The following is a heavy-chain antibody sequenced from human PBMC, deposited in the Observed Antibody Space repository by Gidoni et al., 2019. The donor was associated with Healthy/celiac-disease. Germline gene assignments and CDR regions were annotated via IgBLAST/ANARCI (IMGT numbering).Heavy chain of an antibody. CDR1: GVTVSSNY. CDR3: ARGATTGTTYYCMDV. D-gene: IGHD1-1*01. V-gene: IGHV3-53*02. Sequence: EVQLVETGGGLIQPGGSMRLSCEACGVTVSSNYMSWVRQAPGKGREWVSVISSGGSTYYADSVKGRFTISRDNSKNTLYLQMNSLRAEDTAVYYCARGATTGTTYYCMDVWGQGTTVTVSS. J-gene: IGHJ6*02. CDR2: ISSGGST.